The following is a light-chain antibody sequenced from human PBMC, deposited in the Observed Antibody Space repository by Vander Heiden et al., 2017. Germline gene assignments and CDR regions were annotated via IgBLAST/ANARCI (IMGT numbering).Light chain of an antibody. CDR1: QAIRND. Sequence: ATQMTQSPSSLSASVGDRVIITCRASQAIRNDLGWYQQKPGKAPNLLIYSASTLQRGVPSRFRGSGSGTAFTLTINSLQPEDFATYYCLQDHTFPWTFGQGTTVEIK. CDR2: SAS. J-gene: IGKJ1*01. V-gene: IGKV1-6*01. CDR3: LQDHTFPWT.